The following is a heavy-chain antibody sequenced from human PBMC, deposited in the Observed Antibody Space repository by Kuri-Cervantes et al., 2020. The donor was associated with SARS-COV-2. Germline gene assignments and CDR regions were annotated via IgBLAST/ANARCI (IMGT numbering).Heavy chain of an antibody. CDR1: GFTFSSYA. CDR3: ARDLGEIQLQTPLADY. D-gene: IGHD5-18*01. V-gene: IGHV3-30-3*01. Sequence: GGSLRLSCAASGFTFSSYAMHWVRQAPGKGLEWVAVISYDGSNKYYADSVKGRFTISRDNSKNTLYLQMNSLGAEDTAVYYCARDLGEIQLQTPLADYWGQGTLVTVSS. CDR2: ISYDGSNK. J-gene: IGHJ4*02.